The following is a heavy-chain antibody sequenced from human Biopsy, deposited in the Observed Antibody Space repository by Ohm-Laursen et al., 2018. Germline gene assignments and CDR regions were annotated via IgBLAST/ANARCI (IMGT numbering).Heavy chain of an antibody. CDR3: ARGPHSGSHSCFDY. V-gene: IGHV1-69*01. D-gene: IGHD1-26*01. Sequence: GSSVKVSCKAPGGTFINYAISWVRQAPGQGLEWMGGIIPMFGTANYAQMFQGRVTISADESTSTSYMELSSLTTEDTAIYYCARGPHSGSHSCFDYWGRGTLVTVSS. CDR1: GGTFINYA. J-gene: IGHJ4*02. CDR2: IIPMFGTA.